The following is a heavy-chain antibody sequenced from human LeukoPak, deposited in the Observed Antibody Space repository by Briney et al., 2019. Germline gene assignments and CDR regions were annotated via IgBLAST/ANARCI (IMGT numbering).Heavy chain of an antibody. D-gene: IGHD6-13*01. CDR2: IYYSGST. V-gene: IGHV4-59*01. CDR3: ARDRGRRNSRGYYFDY. CDR1: GGSISSYY. J-gene: IGHJ4*02. Sequence: PSETLSLTCTVSGGSISSYYWSWIRQPPGKGLEWIGYIYYSGSTNYNPSLKSRVTISVDTSKNQFSLKLSSVTAADTAVYYCARDRGRRNSRGYYFDYWGQGTLVTVSS.